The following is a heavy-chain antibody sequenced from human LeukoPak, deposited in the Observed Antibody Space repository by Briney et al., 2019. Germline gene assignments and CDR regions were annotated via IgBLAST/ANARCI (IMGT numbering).Heavy chain of an antibody. D-gene: IGHD2-21*01. CDR3: ARDLYSQY. Sequence: GGTLRLSCAASGFTLSAHWMSWVRQAPGKGLEWVANIKEDGSEKYYVDSVKGRFTISRDIAKNSLYLQMNSLRAEDTAVYYCARDLYSQYWGQGTLVTVSS. J-gene: IGHJ4*02. CDR2: IKEDGSEK. CDR1: GFTLSAHW. V-gene: IGHV3-7*01.